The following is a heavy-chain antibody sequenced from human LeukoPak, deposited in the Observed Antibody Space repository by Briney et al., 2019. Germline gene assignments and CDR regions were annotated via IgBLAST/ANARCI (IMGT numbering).Heavy chain of an antibody. J-gene: IGHJ5*02. CDR3: ARDGYCSSTSCGNWFDP. Sequence: SETLSLTCTVSGGSISSYYWRWIRQPAGKGLEWIGRIYTSGSTNYNPSLKSRVTMSVDTSKNQFSLKLSSVTAADTAVYYCARDGYCSSTSCGNWFDPWGQGTLVTVSS. CDR2: IYTSGST. CDR1: GGSISSYY. D-gene: IGHD2-2*03. V-gene: IGHV4-4*07.